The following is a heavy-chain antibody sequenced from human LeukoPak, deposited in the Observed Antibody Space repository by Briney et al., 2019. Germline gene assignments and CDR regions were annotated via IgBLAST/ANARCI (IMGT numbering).Heavy chain of an antibody. J-gene: IGHJ4*02. Sequence: PSETLSLTCAVYGGSFSGYYWSWIRQPPGKGLEWIGEINHSGSTNYNPSLKSRVTISVDTSKNQFSLKLSSVTAADTAVYYCAREGAGSSWYYFDYWGQGTLVTVSS. V-gene: IGHV4-34*01. CDR2: INHSGST. CDR1: GGSFSGYY. CDR3: AREGAGSSWYYFDY. D-gene: IGHD6-13*01.